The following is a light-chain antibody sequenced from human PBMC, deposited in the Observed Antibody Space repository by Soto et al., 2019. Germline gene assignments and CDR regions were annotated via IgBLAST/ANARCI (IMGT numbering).Light chain of an antibody. CDR2: GAS. J-gene: IGKJ1*01. CDR1: QSVGSG. Sequence: EIVLTQSPGTLSLSPGERATLSCRASQSVGSGLSWYQQKPGQAPRLLIYGASSRATGIPDRFSGSGSGTDFTLTISRLEPEDFAVYYCQQYGISPRTFGQGTKVDIK. V-gene: IGKV3-20*01. CDR3: QQYGISPRT.